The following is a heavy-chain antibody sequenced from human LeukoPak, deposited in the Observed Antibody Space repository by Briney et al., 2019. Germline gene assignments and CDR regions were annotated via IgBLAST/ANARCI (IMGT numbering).Heavy chain of an antibody. CDR2: INHSGST. CDR1: GGSFSGYY. Sequence: SETLSLTCAVYGGSFSGYYWSWIRQPPGKGLEWIGEINHSGSTNYNPSLKSRVTISVDTSKNQFSLKLSSVTAADTAVYYCARDFRVGSGYYFPVDYWGQGTLVTVSS. CDR3: ARDFRVGSGYYFPVDY. V-gene: IGHV4-34*01. J-gene: IGHJ4*02. D-gene: IGHD3-22*01.